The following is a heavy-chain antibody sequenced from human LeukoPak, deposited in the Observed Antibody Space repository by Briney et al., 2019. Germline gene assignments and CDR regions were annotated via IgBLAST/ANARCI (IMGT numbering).Heavy chain of an antibody. CDR2: IIPILGIA. J-gene: IGHJ4*02. D-gene: IGHD3-22*01. CDR3: ARAQSAYYYDSSGYYYGY. CDR1: GGTFSSYA. Sequence: ASVKVSCKASGGTFSSYAISWVRQAPGQGLEWMGRIIPILGIANYAQKFQGRVTITADVSTSTAYMELSSLRSEDTAVYYCARAQSAYYYDSSGYYYGYWGQGTLVTVSS. V-gene: IGHV1-69*04.